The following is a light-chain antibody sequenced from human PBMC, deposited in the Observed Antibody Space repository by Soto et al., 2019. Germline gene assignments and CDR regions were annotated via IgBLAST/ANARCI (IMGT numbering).Light chain of an antibody. CDR2: GAS. CDR1: QSVSSSY. J-gene: IGKJ5*01. CDR3: QQYGSSPPEIT. Sequence: EIVLTQSPGTLSLSPGERATLSCRASQSVSSSYLAWYQQKPGQAPRLLIYGASSRATGIPDRFSGSGSGTDFTLTISRLEPEDLAVDYCQQYGSSPPEITFGQGTRLEIK. V-gene: IGKV3-20*01.